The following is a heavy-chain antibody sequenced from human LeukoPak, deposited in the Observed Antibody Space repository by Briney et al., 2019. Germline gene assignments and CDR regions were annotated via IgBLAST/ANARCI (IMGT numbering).Heavy chain of an antibody. CDR2: INSDGSTT. J-gene: IGHJ6*02. CDR3: TRGTSMDV. D-gene: IGHD1-7*01. V-gene: IGHV3-74*01. Sequence: GGSLRLSCAASGFTLSTYWMYWVRQGPGKGLAWVSRINSDGSTTGYADSVKGRFTISRDNAKNTLYLQMNSLRAEDTAVYYCTRGTSMDVWGQGTTVTVSS. CDR1: GFTLSTYW.